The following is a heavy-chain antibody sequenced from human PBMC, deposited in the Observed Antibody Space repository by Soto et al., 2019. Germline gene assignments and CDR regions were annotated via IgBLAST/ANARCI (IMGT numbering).Heavy chain of an antibody. D-gene: IGHD1-1*01. CDR1: GFSLSDHW. CDR3: VRDGTSTMPYAY. Sequence: EVQLVESGGGLVQPGGSLRLSCAASGFSLSDHWMHWVRQAPGKGLVWVSRLETDGSTTAYADSVRGRFTISRDNAKNTLYLKMISLRAEDSAVYYCVRDGTSTMPYAYWGQGTLVTVSS. J-gene: IGHJ4*02. CDR2: LETDGSTT. V-gene: IGHV3-74*03.